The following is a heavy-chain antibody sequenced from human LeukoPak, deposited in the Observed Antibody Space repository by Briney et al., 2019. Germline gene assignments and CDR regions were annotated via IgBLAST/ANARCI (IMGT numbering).Heavy chain of an antibody. CDR1: GGTFSSYD. CDR2: MNPNSGNT. V-gene: IGHV1-8*02. D-gene: IGHD6-13*01. Sequence: GASVKVSCKASGGTFSSYDINWVRQATGQGLEWMGWMNPNSGNTGYAQKFQGRVTMTRNTSISTAYIEQSSLRSEDTAVYYCARAGSPYSSSWFDPWGQGTLVTGSS. J-gene: IGHJ5*02. CDR3: ARAGSPYSSSWFDP.